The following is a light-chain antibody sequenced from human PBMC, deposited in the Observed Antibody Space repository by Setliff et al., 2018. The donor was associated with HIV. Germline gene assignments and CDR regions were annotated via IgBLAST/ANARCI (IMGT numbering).Light chain of an antibody. V-gene: IGLV2-11*01. CDR1: SSDAGDYNF. CDR2: DVT. Sequence: QSVLAQPRSVSGSPGQSVTIACTGTSSDAGDYNFVSWYQLHPGKAPKLIIYDVTKRPSGVPDRFSGSKSANAASLTISGLQAEDEADYYCAAWDDSLNGLYVFGSGTKVTVL. CDR3: AAWDDSLNGLYV. J-gene: IGLJ1*01.